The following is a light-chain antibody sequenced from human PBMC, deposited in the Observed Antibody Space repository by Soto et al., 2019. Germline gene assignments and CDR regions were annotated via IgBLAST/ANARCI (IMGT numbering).Light chain of an antibody. V-gene: IGKV3-11*01. Sequence: EIVLTQSPATLSLSPVERATLSGMTSQSVSSYLAWYQQKPGQAPSLLIYDASNRATGIPARFSGSGSGTDLTLTIISPEAEDFAVYHRQQRSNWLTFGGGTKVDIK. J-gene: IGKJ4*01. CDR2: DAS. CDR3: QQRSNWLT. CDR1: QSVSSY.